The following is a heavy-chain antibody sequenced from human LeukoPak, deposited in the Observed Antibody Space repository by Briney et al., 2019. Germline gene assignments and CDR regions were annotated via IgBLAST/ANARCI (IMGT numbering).Heavy chain of an antibody. CDR2: INPSGGST. CDR3: ARDGTGRQGCDY. V-gene: IGHV1-46*01. D-gene: IGHD3-10*01. J-gene: IGHJ4*02. CDR1: GYTFTGHY. Sequence: ASVKVSCKASGYTFTGHYIYWVRQAPGQGLEWMGIINPSGGSTSYAQKFQGRVTMTRDTSTSTVYMELSSLRSEDTAVYYCARDGTGRQGCDYWGQGTLVTVSS.